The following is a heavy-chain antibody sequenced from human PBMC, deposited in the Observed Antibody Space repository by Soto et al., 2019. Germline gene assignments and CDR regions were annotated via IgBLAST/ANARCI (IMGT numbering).Heavy chain of an antibody. V-gene: IGHV1-8*01. J-gene: IGHJ5*02. CDR3: VRSVYSSGWYGVWFDP. Sequence: QVQLVQSGAEVKKPGASVKVSCKASGYTFTSYDINWVRQATGQGLEWMGWMNPNSGNTGYAQKFQGRVTMTRNTSISTAYMELSSLRSEDTAVYYCVRSVYSSGWYGVWFDPWGQGTLVTVSS. CDR2: MNPNSGNT. D-gene: IGHD6-19*01. CDR1: GYTFTSYD.